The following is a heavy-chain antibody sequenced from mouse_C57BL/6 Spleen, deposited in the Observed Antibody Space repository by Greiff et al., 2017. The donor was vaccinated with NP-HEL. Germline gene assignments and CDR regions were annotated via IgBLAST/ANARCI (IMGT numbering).Heavy chain of an antibody. CDR3: ARDTLYYSNYGGVFDY. CDR1: GFTFSSYA. D-gene: IGHD2-5*01. J-gene: IGHJ2*01. CDR2: ISDGGSYT. V-gene: IGHV5-4*01. Sequence: EVMLVESGGGLVKPGGSLKLSCAASGFTFSSYAMSWVRQTPEKRLEWVATISDGGSYTYYPDNVKGRFPISRDNAKNNLYLQMIHLKSEDTAMYYCARDTLYYSNYGGVFDYWGKGTTLTVSS.